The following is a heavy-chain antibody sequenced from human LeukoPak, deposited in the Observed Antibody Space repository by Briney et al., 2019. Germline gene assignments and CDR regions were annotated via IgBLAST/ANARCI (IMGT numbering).Heavy chain of an antibody. Sequence: PSETLSLTCTVSGGSISSGGYYWSWIRQPPGKGLEWIGYIYYSGSTYYNPSLKSRVTISVDTSKNQFSLKLSSVTAADTAVYYCAREQSFGEFDEYYFDYWGQGTLVTVSS. J-gene: IGHJ4*02. D-gene: IGHD3-10*01. V-gene: IGHV4-31*03. CDR3: AREQSFGEFDEYYFDY. CDR1: GGSISSGGYY. CDR2: IYYSGST.